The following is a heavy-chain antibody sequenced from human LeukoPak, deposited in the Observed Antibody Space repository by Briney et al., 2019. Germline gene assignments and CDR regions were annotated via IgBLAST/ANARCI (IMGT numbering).Heavy chain of an antibody. Sequence: ASVKVSCKASGGTFSSFAISWVRQAPGQGLEWMGRIIPILGIANYAQKFQGRVTITADKSTSTAYMELSSLRSEDTAVYYCARDGELGSPADAFDIWGQGTMVTVSS. CDR3: ARDGELGSPADAFDI. V-gene: IGHV1-69*04. D-gene: IGHD1-26*01. J-gene: IGHJ3*02. CDR2: IIPILGIA. CDR1: GGTFSSFA.